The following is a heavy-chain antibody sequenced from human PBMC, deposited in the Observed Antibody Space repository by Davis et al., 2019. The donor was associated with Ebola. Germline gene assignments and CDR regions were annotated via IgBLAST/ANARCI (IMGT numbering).Heavy chain of an antibody. CDR1: GFTFSGSA. CDR3: TIPIKYSSSTPEFDY. V-gene: IGHV3-73*01. CDR2: IRSKANSYAT. Sequence: GESLKISCAASGFTFSGSAMHWVRQASGKGLEWVGRIRSKANSYATAYAASVKGRFTISRDDSKNTAYLQMNSLKTEDTAVYYCTIPIKYSSSTPEFDYWGQGTLVTVSS. J-gene: IGHJ4*02. D-gene: IGHD6-6*01.